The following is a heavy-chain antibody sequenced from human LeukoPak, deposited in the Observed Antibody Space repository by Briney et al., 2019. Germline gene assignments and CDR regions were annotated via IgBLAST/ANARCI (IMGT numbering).Heavy chain of an antibody. CDR3: ARDRGNLHSSGWYDY. J-gene: IGHJ4*02. V-gene: IGHV3-48*03. CDR2: ISSSGSTM. D-gene: IGHD6-19*01. Sequence: QLWGALRLSCAASGFTFSSYEMNWVRQAPGKGLEWVSYISSSGSTMYYADSVKGRFTISRDNAKSSLYLQMNSLRAEDTAVYYCARDRGNLHSSGWYDYWGQGTLVTVSS. CDR1: GFTFSSYE.